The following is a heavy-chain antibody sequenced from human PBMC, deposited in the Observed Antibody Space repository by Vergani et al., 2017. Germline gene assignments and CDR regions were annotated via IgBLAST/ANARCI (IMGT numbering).Heavy chain of an antibody. V-gene: IGHV4-39*01. CDR3: ARHSTVEWLVKLGWIDP. CDR1: GASIRSSNYY. CDR2: IYYSGST. J-gene: IGHJ5*02. Sequence: QLQLQESGPGLVKPSATLSLTCSVSGASIRSSNYYWGWIRQPPGKGLECIASIYYSGSTYYNPSLKSRVTISVDTSQNQFSLKLSSVTAADTAVYFCARHSTVEWLVKLGWIDPWGQGILVTVSS. D-gene: IGHD6-19*01.